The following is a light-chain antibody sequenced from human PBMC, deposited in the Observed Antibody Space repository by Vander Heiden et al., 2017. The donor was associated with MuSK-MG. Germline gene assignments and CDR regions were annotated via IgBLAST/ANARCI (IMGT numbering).Light chain of an antibody. J-gene: IGLJ3*02. CDR3: AAWDDSPNWV. Sequence: QSVLTQPPSASGTPGQRVPISCSGSSSNIGSNTVNWYQQLPGTAPKLLIHSNKQRPSGVPARFSGAESGTSASLAISGLQSEDEADYYCAAWDDSPNWVFGGGTKLTVL. CDR1: SSNIGSNT. CDR2: SNK. V-gene: IGLV1-44*01.